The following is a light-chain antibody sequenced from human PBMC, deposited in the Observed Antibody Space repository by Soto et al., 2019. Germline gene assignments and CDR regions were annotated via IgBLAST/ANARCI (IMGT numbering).Light chain of an antibody. CDR1: NSDVDAYNY. J-gene: IGLJ1*01. Sequence: QSELTHPASVSGPPGQSITISCTGTNSDVDAYNYVSWYQQHPRKVPKLMIYDVNNRPSWIPNRLSGSKSGNTASLTIPRLQAEDEADYYCGSYTTSSNYVFGTGTKVTVL. CDR3: GSYTTSSNYV. CDR2: DVN. V-gene: IGLV2-14*03.